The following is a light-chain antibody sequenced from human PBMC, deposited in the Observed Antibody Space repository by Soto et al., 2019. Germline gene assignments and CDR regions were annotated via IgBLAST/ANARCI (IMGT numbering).Light chain of an antibody. V-gene: IGLV1-51*02. Sequence: QPVLTQPPSVSAAPGQKVSISCSGSRSNIGNNYVSWYQQLPGTAPKLLIYENNKRPSGIPDRFSGSKSGTSATLGITGLQTGDEADYYCGTWDGSLSAAVFGGGTKVTVL. J-gene: IGLJ3*02. CDR2: ENN. CDR1: RSNIGNNY. CDR3: GTWDGSLSAAV.